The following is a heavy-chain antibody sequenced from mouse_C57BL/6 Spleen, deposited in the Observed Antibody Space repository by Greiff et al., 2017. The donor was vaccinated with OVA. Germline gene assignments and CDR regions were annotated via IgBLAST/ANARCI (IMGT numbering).Heavy chain of an antibody. J-gene: IGHJ3*01. CDR1: GYSITSGYY. V-gene: IGHV3-6*01. D-gene: IGHD4-1*01. Sequence: VQLKESGPGLVKPSQSLSLTCSVTGYSITSGYYWNWIRQFPGNKLEWMGYISYDGSNNYNPSLKNRISITRDTSKNQFFLKLNSVTTEDTATYYCARDITGPWFAYWGQGTLVTVSA. CDR3: ARDITGPWFAY. CDR2: ISYDGSN.